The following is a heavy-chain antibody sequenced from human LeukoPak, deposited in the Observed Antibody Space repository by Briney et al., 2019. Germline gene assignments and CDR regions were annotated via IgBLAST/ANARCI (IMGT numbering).Heavy chain of an antibody. J-gene: IGHJ5*02. Sequence: GGSLRLSCTASKFTFSTYNLNWVRQAPGKGLEWISYISSGSNTIYYADSVKGRFTISRDNAKSSLYLQMNSLRAEDTAEYYCARAGLMVRGVYNWFDPWGQGTLVTVSS. CDR1: KFTFSTYN. CDR3: ARAGLMVRGVYNWFDP. V-gene: IGHV3-48*01. D-gene: IGHD3-10*01. CDR2: ISSGSNTI.